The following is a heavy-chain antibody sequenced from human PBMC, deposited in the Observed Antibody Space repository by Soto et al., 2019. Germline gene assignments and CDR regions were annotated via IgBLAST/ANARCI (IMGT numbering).Heavy chain of an antibody. Sequence: SETLSLTCAVYGGSFSGYHWNWIRQPPGKGLEWIGEINNSGVTKYNPSLKSRLTISVDTSKNQFSLKLSSVTAADTAAYYCARSYARRGLIRGAFGTSWFDPWGQGSLVTVSS. CDR3: ARSYARRGLIRGAFGTSWFDP. J-gene: IGHJ5*02. V-gene: IGHV4-34*01. D-gene: IGHD3-10*01. CDR2: INNSGVT. CDR1: GGSFSGYH.